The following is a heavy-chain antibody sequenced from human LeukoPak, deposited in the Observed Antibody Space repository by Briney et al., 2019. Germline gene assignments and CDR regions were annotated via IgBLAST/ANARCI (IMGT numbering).Heavy chain of an antibody. J-gene: IGHJ4*02. CDR3: ARVRYSDSSVLTRKKSYYFDY. CDR1: GGSISSYY. V-gene: IGHV4-4*07. CDR2: ISTSGST. Sequence: PSETLSLTCTVSGGSISSYYWSWIRQPAGKGLESIGHISTSGSTNYNPSLKSRVTMSVDTSKNQFSLKLSSVTAADTAVYYCARVRYSDSSVLTRKKSYYFDYWGQGTLVTVSS. D-gene: IGHD3-22*01.